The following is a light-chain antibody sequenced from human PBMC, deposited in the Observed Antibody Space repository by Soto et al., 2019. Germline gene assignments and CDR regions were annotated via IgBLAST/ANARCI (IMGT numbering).Light chain of an antibody. Sequence: EVVMTQSPATLSVSPGERATLSCRASQSVSSNLAWYQQKPGQAPRLLIYGASTRATGIPARFSGSGSGTEFTLTINSLQSEDFAVYYCQQYNNWPPWTFGKGTQVEVK. CDR1: QSVSSN. CDR2: GAS. J-gene: IGKJ1*01. CDR3: QQYNNWPPWT. V-gene: IGKV3-15*01.